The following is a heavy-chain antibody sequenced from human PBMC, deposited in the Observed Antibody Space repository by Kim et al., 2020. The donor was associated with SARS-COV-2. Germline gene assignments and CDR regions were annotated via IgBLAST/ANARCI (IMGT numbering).Heavy chain of an antibody. D-gene: IGHD2-15*01. Sequence: ASVKVSCKASGYTFTGYYMHWVRQAPGQGLEWMGWINPNSGGTNYAQKFQGWVTMTRDTSISTAYMELSRLRSDDTAVYYCARANGGNSFYYGMDVWGQGTTVTVSS. V-gene: IGHV1-2*04. CDR1: GYTFTGYY. J-gene: IGHJ6*02. CDR3: ARANGGNSFYYGMDV. CDR2: INPNSGGT.